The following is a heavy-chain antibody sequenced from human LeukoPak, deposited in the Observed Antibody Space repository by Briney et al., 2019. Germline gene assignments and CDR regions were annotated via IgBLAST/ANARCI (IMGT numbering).Heavy chain of an antibody. V-gene: IGHV3-53*04. D-gene: IGHD3-16*01. CDR3: ARHLPPGELKCYYGMDV. CDR2: VYSGGST. CDR1: AFTISDNY. J-gene: IGHJ6*02. Sequence: PGGSLRLSCVASAFTISDNYISWVRQAPGKGLEWVAVVYSGGSTYYADSVKGRFTISRHNFKNTLYLQMNNLRPEDTAVYYCARHLPPGELKCYYGMDVWGQGTTVTVSS.